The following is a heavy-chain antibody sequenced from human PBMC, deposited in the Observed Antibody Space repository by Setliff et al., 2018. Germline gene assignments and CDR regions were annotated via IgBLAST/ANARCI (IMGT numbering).Heavy chain of an antibody. CDR3: ATLLANYGSGMDV. D-gene: IGHD3-10*01. Sequence: PSETLSLTCAVYGGSFSAYYWSWIRQPPGRGLEWIGSIFQSGNTYYNPSLKSRVTISVDTSKNQFSLKVNSVTAADTAVYYCATLLANYGSGMDVWGQGTTVTVSS. CDR1: GGSFSAYY. CDR2: IFQSGNT. V-gene: IGHV4-34*12. J-gene: IGHJ6*02.